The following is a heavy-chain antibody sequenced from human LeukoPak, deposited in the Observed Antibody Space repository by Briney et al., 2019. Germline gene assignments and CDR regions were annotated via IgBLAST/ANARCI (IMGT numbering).Heavy chain of an antibody. CDR2: IKQDGSEK. J-gene: IGHJ5*02. CDR3: ARSIAARFRWFDP. D-gene: IGHD6-6*01. Sequence: GGSLRLSCAASGFTFSDYYMSWVRQAPGKGLEWVANIKQDGSEKYYVDSVKGRFTISRDNAKNSLYLQMNSLRAEDTAVYYCARSIAARFRWFDPWGQGTLVTVSS. V-gene: IGHV3-7*01. CDR1: GFTFSDYY.